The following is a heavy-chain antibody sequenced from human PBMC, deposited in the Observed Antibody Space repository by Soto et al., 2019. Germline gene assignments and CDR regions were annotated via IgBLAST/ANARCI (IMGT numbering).Heavy chain of an antibody. CDR2: ISGSGGST. CDR3: AKDFFPQQGLISGY. CDR1: GFTFSSYA. V-gene: IGHV3-23*01. J-gene: IGHJ4*02. D-gene: IGHD3-3*02. Sequence: PGGSLRLSCAASGFTFSSYAMSWVRQAPGKGLEWVSAISGSGGSTYYADSVKGRFTISRDNSKNTLYLQMNSLRAEDTAVYYCAKDFFPQQGLISGYWGQGTLVTVSS.